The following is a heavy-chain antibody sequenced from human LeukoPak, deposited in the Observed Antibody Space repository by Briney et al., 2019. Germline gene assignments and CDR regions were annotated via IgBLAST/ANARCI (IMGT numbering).Heavy chain of an antibody. J-gene: IGHJ4*02. D-gene: IGHD2-15*01. Sequence: GGSLRLSCAASGFTFSSYSMNWVRHAPGKGLEWVSYISSSSSTIYYADSVKGRFTISRDNAKNSLYLQMNSLRAEDTALYYCAKEYCSGGSCYLGTFDYWGQGTLVTVSS. V-gene: IGHV3-48*04. CDR3: AKEYCSGGSCYLGTFDY. CDR1: GFTFSSYS. CDR2: ISSSSSTI.